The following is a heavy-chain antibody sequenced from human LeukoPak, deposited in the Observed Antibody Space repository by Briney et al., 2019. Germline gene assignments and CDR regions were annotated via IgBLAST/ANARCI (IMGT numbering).Heavy chain of an antibody. CDR3: ACPYGSGSYIGY. J-gene: IGHJ4*02. V-gene: IGHV1-24*01. CDR1: GYTLTDLS. CDR2: FDPEDGDA. D-gene: IGHD3-10*01. Sequence: ASVRVSCKVSGYTLTDLSMHWVRQAPAKGLEWMGGFDPEDGDAIYAQKFQGRVTMTEDTSTDTAYMELSSLRSEDTAVYYCACPYGSGSYIGYWGQGTLVTVSS.